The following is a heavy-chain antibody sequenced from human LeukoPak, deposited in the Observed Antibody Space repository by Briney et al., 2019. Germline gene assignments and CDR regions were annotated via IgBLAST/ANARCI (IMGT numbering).Heavy chain of an antibody. CDR1: GGSISSYY. Sequence: PSETLSLTCTVSGGSISSYYWSWIRQPPGKGLEWIGYIYYTGSTNYNPSLKSRVTISVDTSKNQFSLKLSSVTAEDTAVYYCARHSTSGWNWFDPWGQGTLVTVSS. D-gene: IGHD6-19*01. CDR3: ARHSTSGWNWFDP. V-gene: IGHV4-59*08. J-gene: IGHJ5*02. CDR2: IYYTGST.